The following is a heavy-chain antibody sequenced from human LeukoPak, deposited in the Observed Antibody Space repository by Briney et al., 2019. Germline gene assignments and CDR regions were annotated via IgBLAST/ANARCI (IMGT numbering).Heavy chain of an antibody. J-gene: IGHJ4*02. Sequence: SETLSLTCAVCGGSFSGYYWSWIRQPPGKGLEWIGEINHSGSTNYNPSLKSRVTISVDTSKNQFSLKLSSVTAADTAVYYCASYYYYGSGSYYNLFGYWGQGTLVTVSS. CDR2: INHSGST. V-gene: IGHV4-34*01. D-gene: IGHD3-10*01. CDR1: GGSFSGYY. CDR3: ASYYYYGSGSYYNLFGY.